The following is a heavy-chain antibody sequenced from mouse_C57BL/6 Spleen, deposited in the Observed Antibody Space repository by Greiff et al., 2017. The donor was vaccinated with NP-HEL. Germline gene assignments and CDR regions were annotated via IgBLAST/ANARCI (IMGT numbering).Heavy chain of an antibody. CDR1: GYTFTSYW. D-gene: IGHD1-1*01. V-gene: IGHV1-69*01. CDR3: ARDGSRAMDY. J-gene: IGHJ4*01. CDR2: IDPSDSYT. Sequence: QVQLQQPGAELVMPGASVKLSCKASGYTFTSYWMHWVKQRPGQGLEWIGEIDPSDSYTNYNQKFKGKSTLTVDKSSSTAYMQLSSLTSEDSAVYYCARDGSRAMDYWGQGTSVTVSS.